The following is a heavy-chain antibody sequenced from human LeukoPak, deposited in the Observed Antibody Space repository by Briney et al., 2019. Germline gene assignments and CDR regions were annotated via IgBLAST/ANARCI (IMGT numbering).Heavy chain of an antibody. Sequence: SETLSLTCTVSGGSISSSSYYWGWIRQPPGKGLEWIGSIYYSGSTYYNPSLKSRVTISVDTSKNQFSLKLSSVTAADTAVYYCATYGDYGVLAFDIWGQGTMVTVSS. CDR3: ATYGDYGVLAFDI. CDR1: GGSISSSSYY. V-gene: IGHV4-39*07. J-gene: IGHJ3*02. D-gene: IGHD4-17*01. CDR2: IYYSGST.